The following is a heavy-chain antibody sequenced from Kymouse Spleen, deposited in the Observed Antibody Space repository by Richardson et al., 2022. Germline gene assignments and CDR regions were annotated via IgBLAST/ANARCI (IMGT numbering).Heavy chain of an antibody. J-gene: IGHJ3*02. CDR1: GGSISSYY. CDR2: IYYSGST. V-gene: IGHV4-59*01. D-gene: IGHD3-9*01. Sequence: QVQLQESGPGLVKPSETLSLTCTVSGGSISSYYWSWIRQPPGKGLEWIGYIYYSGSTNYNPSLKSRVTISVDTSKNQFSLKLSSVTAADTAVYYCARVLRYFDWSHAFDIWGQGTMVTVSS. CDR3: ARVLRYFDWSHAFDI.